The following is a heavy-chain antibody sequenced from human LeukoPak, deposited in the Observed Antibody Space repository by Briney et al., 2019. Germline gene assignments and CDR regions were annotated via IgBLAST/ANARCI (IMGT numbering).Heavy chain of an antibody. CDR1: GASMNNYY. CDR3: ARSWAAKWELPGQFDS. Sequence: SDTLSLTCTVSGASMNNYYWSWIRQSPEKGLEWLGFVFSRGTTNLNPSFKSRLIMSIDTSKNQFSLRLSSVTAADTAVYFCARSWAAKWELPGQFDSWGQGRLVSVYS. V-gene: IGHV4-59*08. D-gene: IGHD1-26*01. J-gene: IGHJ4*02. CDR2: VFSRGTT.